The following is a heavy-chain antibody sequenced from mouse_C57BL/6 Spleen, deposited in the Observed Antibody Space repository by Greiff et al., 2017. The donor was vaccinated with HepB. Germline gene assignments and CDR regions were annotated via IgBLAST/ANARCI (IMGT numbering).Heavy chain of an antibody. J-gene: IGHJ2*01. CDR2: ISSGSSTI. CDR3: AREGLRRPFDY. Sequence: EVKVEESGGGLVKPGGSLKLSCAASGFTFSDYGMHWVRQAPEKGLEWVAYISSGSSTIYYADTVKGRFTISRDNAKNTLFLQMTSLRSEDTAMYYCAREGLRRPFDYWGQGTTLTVSS. D-gene: IGHD2-4*01. CDR1: GFTFSDYG. V-gene: IGHV5-17*01.